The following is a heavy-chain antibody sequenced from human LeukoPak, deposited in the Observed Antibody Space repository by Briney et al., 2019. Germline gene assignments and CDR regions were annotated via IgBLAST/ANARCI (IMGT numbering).Heavy chain of an antibody. CDR1: GFTFSSYG. V-gene: IGHV3-23*01. CDR2: ISGSGGST. Sequence: GGTLRLSCAASGFTFSSYGMSWVRQAPGKGLEWVSAISGSGGSTYYADSVKGRFTISRDNSKNTLYLQMNSLRAEDTAVYYCAKDRLLLLFGELAFLSAPDAFDIWGQGTMVTVSS. D-gene: IGHD3-10*01. J-gene: IGHJ3*02. CDR3: AKDRLLLLFGELAFLSAPDAFDI.